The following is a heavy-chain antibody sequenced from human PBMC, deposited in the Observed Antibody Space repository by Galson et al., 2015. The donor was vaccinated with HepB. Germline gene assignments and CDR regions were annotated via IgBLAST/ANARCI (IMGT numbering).Heavy chain of an antibody. CDR3: ARSQPDYYGSGFDY. D-gene: IGHD3-10*01. CDR2: INAGNGNT. V-gene: IGHV1-3*01. J-gene: IGHJ4*02. Sequence: SVKVSCKASGCTFTSYAMHWVRQAPGQRLEWMGWINAGNGNTKYSQKFQGRVTITRDTSASTAYMELSSLRSEDTAVYYCARSQPDYYGSGFDYWGQGTLVTVSS. CDR1: GCTFTSYA.